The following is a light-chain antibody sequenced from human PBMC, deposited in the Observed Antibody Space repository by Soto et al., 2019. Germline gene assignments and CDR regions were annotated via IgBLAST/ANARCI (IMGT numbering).Light chain of an antibody. CDR1: GSNIGPNY. J-gene: IGLJ3*02. CDR3: AAWDDSLSGRV. Sequence: QSVLTQPPSASGTPGQRVTMSCSGSGSNIGPNYVYWFQQFPGTAPKLLIYNNDQRPSGAPDRFSGSKSGTSASLGISGLRSEDEADYYCAAWDDSLSGRVFGGGTKLTVL. V-gene: IGLV1-47*02. CDR2: NND.